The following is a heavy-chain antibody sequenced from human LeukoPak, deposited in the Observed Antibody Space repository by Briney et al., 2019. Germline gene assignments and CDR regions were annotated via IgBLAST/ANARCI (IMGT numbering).Heavy chain of an antibody. Sequence: PSETLSLTCTVYGGSLSSYYWSWIRQPPGKGLEWIGYIYYSVSTNYNPSLKSRVTISVDTSKNLFSLKLSSVTAADTAVYYCARQQWLVEYYFDYWGQGTLVTVSS. CDR3: ARQQWLVEYYFDY. J-gene: IGHJ4*02. CDR1: GGSLSSYY. V-gene: IGHV4-59*01. D-gene: IGHD6-19*01. CDR2: IYYSVST.